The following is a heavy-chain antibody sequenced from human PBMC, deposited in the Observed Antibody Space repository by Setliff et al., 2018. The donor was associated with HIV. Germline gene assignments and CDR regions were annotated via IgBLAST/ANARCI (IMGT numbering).Heavy chain of an antibody. D-gene: IGHD2-15*01. CDR3: TRDGPLYCSGGSCYLPQFY. CDR2: IRSKAYGGTT. V-gene: IGHV3-49*04. CDR1: GFTFGDYA. Sequence: SLRLSCTASGFTFGDYAMSWVRQAPGKGLEWVGFIRSKAYGGTTEYAASVKGRFTISRDDSKSIAYLQMNSLKTEDTAVYYCTRDGPLYCSGGSCYLPQFYWGQGTLVTVSS. J-gene: IGHJ4*02.